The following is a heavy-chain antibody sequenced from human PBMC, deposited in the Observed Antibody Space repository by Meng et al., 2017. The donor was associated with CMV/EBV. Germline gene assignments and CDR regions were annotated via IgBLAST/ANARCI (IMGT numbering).Heavy chain of an antibody. CDR3: ARVTGAGDYYFDY. V-gene: IGHV3-64*02. Sequence: GESLKISCAASGFTFSSSAMHWVRQAPGKGLEYVSAISSNGGSTYYADSVKGRFTISRDNSKNTLYLQMGSLRAEDMAVYYCARVTGAGDYYFDYWGQGTLVTVSS. D-gene: IGHD4-17*01. CDR2: ISSNGGST. J-gene: IGHJ4*02. CDR1: GFTFSSSA.